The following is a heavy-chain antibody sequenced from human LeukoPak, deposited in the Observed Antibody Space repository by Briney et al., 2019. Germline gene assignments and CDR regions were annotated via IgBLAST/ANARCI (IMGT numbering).Heavy chain of an antibody. Sequence: GGSLRLSCAASGFAFSSYWMHWVRQAPGKGLVWVSRINSDGGRTSYADSVKGRCTNSRDNANNTLYLQRNRLRAEDTAVYYCARDSHGDYVDFDYWGQGTLVTVSS. CDR1: GFAFSSYW. D-gene: IGHD4-17*01. CDR3: ARDSHGDYVDFDY. CDR2: INSDGGRT. J-gene: IGHJ4*02. V-gene: IGHV3-74*01.